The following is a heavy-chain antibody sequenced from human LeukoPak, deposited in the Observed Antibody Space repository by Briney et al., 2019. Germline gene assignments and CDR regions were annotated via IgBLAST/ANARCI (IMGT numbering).Heavy chain of an antibody. V-gene: IGHV4-59*01. CDR3: ARAGYYGSGSYYHY. CDR2: IYYSGST. J-gene: IGHJ4*02. CDR1: GGSISSYY. Sequence: PSETLSLTCTVSGGSISSYYWSWIRQPPGKGLEWIGYIYYSGSTNYNPSLTSRVTISVDTSKNQFSLKLSSVTAADTAVYYCARAGYYGSGSYYHYWGQGTLVTVSS. D-gene: IGHD3-10*01.